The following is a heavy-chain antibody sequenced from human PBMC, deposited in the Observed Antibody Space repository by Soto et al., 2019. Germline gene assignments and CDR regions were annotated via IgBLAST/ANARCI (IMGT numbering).Heavy chain of an antibody. J-gene: IGHJ4*02. CDR2: ISYDGSNK. CDR3: XXXXXXXXXXXXXXXXX. V-gene: IGHV3-30*03. Sequence: QVQLVESGGGVVQPGRSLRLSCAASGFTFSSYGMHWVRQAPGKGLEWVAVISYDGSNKYYADSVKGRFTISRDNSKNTLYLQMNSLXXXXXXXXXXXXXXXXXXXXXXXXXXXWGQGTLVTVSS. CDR1: GFTFSSYG.